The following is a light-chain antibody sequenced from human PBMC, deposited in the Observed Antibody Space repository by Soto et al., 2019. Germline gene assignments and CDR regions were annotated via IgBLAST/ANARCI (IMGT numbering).Light chain of an antibody. CDR2: LGS. CDR3: MQALQTPRA. V-gene: IGKV2-28*01. Sequence: MTQSPLSLPVTPGEPASISCRSSQSLLHSNGYNYLDWYLQKPGQSPQLLIYLGSNRASGVPDRFSGSGSGTDFTLKISRVEAEDVGVYYCMQALQTPRAFGQGTRLEIK. J-gene: IGKJ5*01. CDR1: QSLLHSNGYNY.